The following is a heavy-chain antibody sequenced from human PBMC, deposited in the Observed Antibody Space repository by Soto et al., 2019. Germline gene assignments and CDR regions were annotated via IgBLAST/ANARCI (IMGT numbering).Heavy chain of an antibody. CDR2: IYYSGST. Sequence: QVQLQESGPGLVKPSQTLSLTCTVSGGSISSGGYYWNWIRQHPGKGLEWIGYIYYSGSTYYNPSLQSRITMSLDASKNQFSLKLSSVTAADTAVYYCVTCHDYRGVGMDVWGQGTTVTVSS. D-gene: IGHD4-4*01. CDR1: GGSISSGGYY. CDR3: VTCHDYRGVGMDV. V-gene: IGHV4-31*03. J-gene: IGHJ6*02.